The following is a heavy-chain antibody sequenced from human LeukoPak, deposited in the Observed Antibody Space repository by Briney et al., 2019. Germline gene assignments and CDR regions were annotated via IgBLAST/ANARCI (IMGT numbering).Heavy chain of an antibody. Sequence: GGSLRLSCAASGFTFSSFWMHWVRQAPGKGLVWVSRINSDGSSTSYADSVKGRFTISRDNAKNTLYLQMNSLRAEDTAVYYCARDYPAYSGYDYNYYGMDVWGQGTTVTVSS. J-gene: IGHJ6*02. CDR1: GFTFSSFW. CDR3: ARDYPAYSGYDYNYYGMDV. D-gene: IGHD5-12*01. CDR2: INSDGSST. V-gene: IGHV3-74*01.